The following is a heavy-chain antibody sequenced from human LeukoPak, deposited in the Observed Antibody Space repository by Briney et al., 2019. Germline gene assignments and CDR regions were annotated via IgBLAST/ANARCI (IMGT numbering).Heavy chain of an antibody. CDR3: ARDHHPYDILTGYYSFGAFDI. V-gene: IGHV1-2*02. Sequence: ASVKVSCKASGYTFTGYYMHWVRQAPGQGLEWRGWINPNSGGTNYAQKFQGRVTMTRDTSISTAYMELSRLRSDDTAVYYCARDHHPYDILTGYYSFGAFDIWGQGTMVTVSS. D-gene: IGHD3-9*01. J-gene: IGHJ3*02. CDR1: GYTFTGYY. CDR2: INPNSGGT.